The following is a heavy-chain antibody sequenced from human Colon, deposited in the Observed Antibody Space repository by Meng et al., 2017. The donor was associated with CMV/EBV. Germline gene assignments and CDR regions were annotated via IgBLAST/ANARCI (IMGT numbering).Heavy chain of an antibody. J-gene: IGHJ4*02. D-gene: IGHD3-16*01. CDR1: GYTFRSYA. Sequence: QIQLVQSAPEVKKPGASVKVSCRASGYTFRSYAISWVRQAPGQGLEWMGYIRGHNGDTSYAQKDQGRLTLTTDAARNTAYMELTSLTYDDTAVYYCARDDPGDPLDFWGRGTLVTVSS. V-gene: IGHV1-18*01. CDR3: ARDDPGDPLDF. CDR2: IRGHNGDT.